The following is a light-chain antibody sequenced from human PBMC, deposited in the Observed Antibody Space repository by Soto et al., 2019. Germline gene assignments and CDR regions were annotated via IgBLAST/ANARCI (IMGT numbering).Light chain of an antibody. V-gene: IGKV3-11*01. CDR1: QSVSSY. Sequence: EIVLTQSPAPLSLSPGERATLSCRASQSVSSYLAWYQQKPGQAPRRLIYDASNRATGIPARFSGSGSGTDFTLTISSLEPEDFAVYYCQQRSNWLTVGGGTKVEIK. J-gene: IGKJ4*01. CDR3: QQRSNWLT. CDR2: DAS.